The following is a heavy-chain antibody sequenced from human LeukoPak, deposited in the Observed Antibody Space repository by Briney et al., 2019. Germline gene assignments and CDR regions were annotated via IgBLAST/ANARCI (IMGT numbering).Heavy chain of an antibody. V-gene: IGHV1-69*01. J-gene: IGHJ6*03. D-gene: IGHD2-2*01. CDR3: ARGSIVVVPAAKGGYYYYYYMDV. CDR1: GGTFSSYA. Sequence: SVKVSCKASGGTFSSYAISWVRQAPGQGLEWMGGIIPIFGTANYAQKFQGRVTITADESTSTAYMELSSLRSEDTAVYYCARGSIVVVPAAKGGYYYYYYMDVWGKGTTVTVSS. CDR2: IIPIFGTA.